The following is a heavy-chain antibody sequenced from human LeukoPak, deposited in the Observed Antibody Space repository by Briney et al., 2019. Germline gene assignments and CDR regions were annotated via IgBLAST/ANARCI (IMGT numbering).Heavy chain of an antibody. CDR2: ISSNGGST. CDR3: ARVAVPGIWYFDL. V-gene: IGHV3-64*01. J-gene: IGHJ2*01. Sequence: GGSLRLSCAASGFTFSSYAMHWVRQAPGKGLEYVSAISSNGGSTYYANSVKGRFTISRDNSKNTLYLQMGSLRAEDMAVYYCARVAVPGIWYFDLWGRGTLVTVSS. D-gene: IGHD6-19*01. CDR1: GFTFSSYA.